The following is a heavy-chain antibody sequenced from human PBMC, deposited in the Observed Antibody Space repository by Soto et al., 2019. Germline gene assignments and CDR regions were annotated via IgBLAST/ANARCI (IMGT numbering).Heavy chain of an antibody. CDR1: SGSFSSGVNS. CDR2: IYYNGSN. J-gene: IGHJ3*02. D-gene: IGHD3-22*01. CDR3: ARDSFYYDSSSGPNAFDI. V-gene: IGHV4-31*03. Sequence: SETLSLTCSVSSGSFSSGVNSWNWIRQHPGKGLEWIGYIYYNGSNYYNPSLKSRVTISIDTSENQFSLKLSSVTAADTAVYYCARDSFYYDSSSGPNAFDIWGQGTMVTVS.